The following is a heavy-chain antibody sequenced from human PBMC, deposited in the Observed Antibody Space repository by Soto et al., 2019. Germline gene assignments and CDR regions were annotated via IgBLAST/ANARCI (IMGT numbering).Heavy chain of an antibody. CDR2: ISGSGGST. Sequence: AGGSLRLSCAASGFTFSSYAMSWVRQAPGKGLEWVSAISGSGGSTYYADSVKGRFTISSDNSKNTLYLQMNSLRAEDTAVYYCAKGRPRIAAAGSDYWGQGTLVTVSS. V-gene: IGHV3-23*01. CDR3: AKGRPRIAAAGSDY. CDR1: GFTFSSYA. J-gene: IGHJ4*02. D-gene: IGHD6-13*01.